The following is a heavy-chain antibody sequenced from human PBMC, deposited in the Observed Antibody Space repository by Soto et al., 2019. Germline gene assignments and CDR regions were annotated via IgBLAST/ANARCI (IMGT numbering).Heavy chain of an antibody. V-gene: IGHV3-15*01. Sequence: PGGSLRLSCTASGFTFSNARMSWVRQAPGKGLEWVGRIKNKIDGGTADYAAAVKGRFTISRDDSKNTLYLQVNSLKTEDTAVYYCASMNDRDAFDIWGQGTMVTVSS. CDR1: GFTFSNAR. CDR2: IKNKIDGGTA. CDR3: ASMNDRDAFDI. J-gene: IGHJ3*02. D-gene: IGHD1-1*01.